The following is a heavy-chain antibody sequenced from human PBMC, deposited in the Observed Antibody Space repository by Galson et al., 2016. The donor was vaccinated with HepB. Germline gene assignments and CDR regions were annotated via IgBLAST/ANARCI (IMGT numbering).Heavy chain of an antibody. CDR2: IDWVDGT. CDR3: TRMRGEVASTTGWYYFYAMDV. Sequence: PALVKPPQTLTLTCTFSGFSFSTDGMSISWIRQRPGKALEWLALIDWVDGTYYSTSLETRLTISKDTSKNQVVLTMTNMDPADTATYFCTRMRGEVASTTGWYYFYAMDVWGQGTTVTVSS. D-gene: IGHD2-15*01. CDR1: GFSFSTDGMS. J-gene: IGHJ6*02. V-gene: IGHV2-70*13.